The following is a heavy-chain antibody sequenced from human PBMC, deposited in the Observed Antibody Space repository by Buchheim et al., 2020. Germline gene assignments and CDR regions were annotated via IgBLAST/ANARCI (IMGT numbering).Heavy chain of an antibody. D-gene: IGHD3-3*01. CDR2: FNHSGRT. V-gene: IGHV4-34*01. CDR3: ARGSMGYDFWSGYSFDY. J-gene: IGHJ4*02. Sequence: QVQLQQWGAGLLKPSETLSLTCAVYGGSFSGYYWSWIRQPPGKGLEWIGEFNHSGRTNYNPSLKSRVTISVDTPKNQIPPKLSSVTAADTAVYYCARGSMGYDFWSGYSFDYWGQGTL. CDR1: GGSFSGYY.